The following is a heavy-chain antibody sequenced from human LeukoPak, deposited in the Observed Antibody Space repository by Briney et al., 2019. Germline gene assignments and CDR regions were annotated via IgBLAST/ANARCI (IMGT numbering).Heavy chain of an antibody. CDR3: AISAVRGSSYGHFES. CDR1: GVSIGNYY. J-gene: IGHJ4*02. CDR2: MSNSVNT. V-gene: IGHV4-59*01. D-gene: IGHD5-18*01. Sequence: SETLSLTCAVSGVSIGNYYWSWIRQPPGKGLEWIGYMSNSVNTNYNPSLKSRVTISVDTSKNQFSLKLSSVTAADTALYYCAISAVRGSSYGHFESWGQGTLVTVSS.